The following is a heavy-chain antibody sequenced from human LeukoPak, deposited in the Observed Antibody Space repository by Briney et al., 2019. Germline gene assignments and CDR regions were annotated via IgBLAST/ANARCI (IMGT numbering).Heavy chain of an antibody. J-gene: IGHJ4*02. CDR2: ISSNGGST. CDR1: GFTFSSYA. CDR3: AKGVITLDY. D-gene: IGHD3-10*01. Sequence: GGSLRLSCAASGFTFSSYATHWVRQAPGKGLEYVSAISSNGGSTYYANSVKGRFTISRDNSKNTLYLQMGSLRAEDMAVYYCAKGVITLDYWGQGTLVTVSS. V-gene: IGHV3-64*01.